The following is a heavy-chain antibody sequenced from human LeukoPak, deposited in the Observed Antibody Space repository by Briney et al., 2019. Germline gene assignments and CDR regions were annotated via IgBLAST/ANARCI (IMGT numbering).Heavy chain of an antibody. CDR1: GFIFSNYW. Sequence: PGGSLRLSCAASGFIFSNYWMHWVRQAPGKGLMWVSRINSDGSSTSYADSVKGRFTISRDNAMNTLYLQMNSLRAEDTAVYYCAMVRGYYYHGLDVWGQGTTVTVSS. J-gene: IGHJ6*02. D-gene: IGHD3-10*01. V-gene: IGHV3-74*01. CDR3: AMVRGYYYHGLDV. CDR2: INSDGSST.